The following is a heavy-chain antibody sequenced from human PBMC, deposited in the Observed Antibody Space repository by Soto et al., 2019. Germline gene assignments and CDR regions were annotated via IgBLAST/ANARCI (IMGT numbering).Heavy chain of an antibody. D-gene: IGHD2-15*01. CDR1: GFTFSGSA. Sequence: GGSLRLSCAASGFTFSGSAMHWVRQASGKGLEWVGRIRSKANSYATAYAASVKGRFTISRDDSKNTAYLQMNSLKTEDTAVYYCTRLEWGLAAAYASHMDVWAKGPGSASP. CDR2: IRSKANSYAT. V-gene: IGHV3-73*01. CDR3: TRLEWGLAAAYASHMDV. J-gene: IGHJ6*02.